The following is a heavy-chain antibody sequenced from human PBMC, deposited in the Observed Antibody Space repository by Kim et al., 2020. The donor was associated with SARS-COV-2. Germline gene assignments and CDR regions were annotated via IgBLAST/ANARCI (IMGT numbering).Heavy chain of an antibody. J-gene: IGHJ4*02. CDR1: GFSFSPYE. D-gene: IGHD5-12*01. CDR3: ARDGNTGYEDYYFDY. Sequence: GGSLRLSCAASGFSFSPYELNWVRQAPGKGLEWVSYISRTGSTIYSADSVKGRFTISRDNAKKSLYLQMNNLRAGDTAVYYCARDGNTGYEDYYFDYWGQGTLVTVSS. CDR2: ISRTGSTI. V-gene: IGHV3-48*03.